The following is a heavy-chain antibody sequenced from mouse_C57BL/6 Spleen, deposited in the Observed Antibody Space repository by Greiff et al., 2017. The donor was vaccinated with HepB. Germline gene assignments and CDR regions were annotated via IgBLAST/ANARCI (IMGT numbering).Heavy chain of an antibody. CDR3: ARDGGYSAMDY. V-gene: IGHV5-4*01. CDR2: ISDGGSYT. J-gene: IGHJ4*01. Sequence: EVKLQESGGGLVKPGGSLKLSCAASGFTFSSYAMSWVRQTPEKRLEWVATISDGGSYTYYPDNVKGRFTISRDNAKNNLYLQMSHLKSEDTAMYYCARDGGYSAMDYWGQGTSVTVPS. D-gene: IGHD1-1*02. CDR1: GFTFSSYA.